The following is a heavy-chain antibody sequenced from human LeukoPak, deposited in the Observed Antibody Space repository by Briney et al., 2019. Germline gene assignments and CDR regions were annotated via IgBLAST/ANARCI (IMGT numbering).Heavy chain of an antibody. CDR2: INTNTGNP. V-gene: IGHV7-4-1*02. CDR1: GYSFILYG. CDR3: ASLTWVAGNFDI. D-gene: IGHD6-19*01. J-gene: IGHJ3*02. Sequence: GASVKVSCKTSGYSFILYGISWVRQAPGQGLEWMGWINTNTGNPTYAQGFTGRFVFSLDTSVSTAYLQISSLKAEDTAVYYCASLTWVAGNFDIWGQGTMVTVSS.